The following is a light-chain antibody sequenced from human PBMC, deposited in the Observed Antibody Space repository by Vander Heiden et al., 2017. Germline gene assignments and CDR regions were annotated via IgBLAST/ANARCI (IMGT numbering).Light chain of an antibody. CDR3: QQFYTYPWT. CDR1: HSVSVW. Sequence: DIQMTQSPSTLSASVGDRVTITCRASHSVSVWLAWYQQKPGKAPKLLIYDASSLESGVPSRFSGSGSGTEFTLTISSMQPDDFATYYCQQFYTYPWTFGQGTKVEIK. V-gene: IGKV1-5*01. CDR2: DAS. J-gene: IGKJ1*01.